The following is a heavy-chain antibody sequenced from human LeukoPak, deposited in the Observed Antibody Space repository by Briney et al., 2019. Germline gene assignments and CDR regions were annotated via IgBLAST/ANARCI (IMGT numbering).Heavy chain of an antibody. CDR3: ARVGTPTLLLRIGG. D-gene: IGHD3-10*01. CDR2: INPNSGGT. CDR1: GYTFTCYY. Sequence: ASVKVSCKASGYTFTCYYMHWVRQAPGQGLEGMGWINPNSGGTNYAQKFQGRVTMTRDTSISTAYMELRRLRSDDTAVYYCARVGTPTLLLRIGGWGQGTTVHVFS. J-gene: IGHJ6*01. V-gene: IGHV1-2*02.